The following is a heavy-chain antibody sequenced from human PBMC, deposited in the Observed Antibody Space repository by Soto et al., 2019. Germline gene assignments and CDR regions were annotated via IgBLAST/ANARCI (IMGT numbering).Heavy chain of an antibody. CDR2: INTYTQNT. V-gene: IGHV1-18*04. CDR3: GRESSGSGWSFDF. J-gene: IGHJ4*02. CDR1: GYTFTSFG. Sequence: VQLVQSGAEVKKPGASMKVSCKASGYTFTSFGITWVRQAPGQGLEWMGWINTYTQNTKYAHNFQGRVTMTTDTSTTTSYMELRSLRSDDTAVYYCGRESSGSGWSFDFWGQGSLVTVSS. D-gene: IGHD6-19*01.